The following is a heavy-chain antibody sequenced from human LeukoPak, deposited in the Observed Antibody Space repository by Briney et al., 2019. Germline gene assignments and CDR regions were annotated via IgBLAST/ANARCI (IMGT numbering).Heavy chain of an antibody. D-gene: IGHD4-17*01. Sequence: SETLSLIRTVSGVSISSDYWSWIRLPPGKGLEWIGYIYYSGSSNYNPSLKSRVTMSVDTSKNQFSLKLTSVTAADTAVYYCARRLRQNLFDPWGQGTLVTVSS. CDR3: ARRLRQNLFDP. CDR1: GVSISSDY. CDR2: IYYSGSS. J-gene: IGHJ5*02. V-gene: IGHV4-59*08.